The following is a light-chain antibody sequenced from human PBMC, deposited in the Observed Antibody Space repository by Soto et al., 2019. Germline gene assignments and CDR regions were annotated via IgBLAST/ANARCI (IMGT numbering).Light chain of an antibody. J-gene: IGKJ2*01. CDR2: DAS. V-gene: IGKV1-5*01. CDR1: QTIRSW. Sequence: DIQMTQSPSTLSASVGDRVTITCRASQTIRSWLAWYQQKPGKAPKLLIYDASSLESGVPSRFSGSGSGTEFTLTISSLQPDDFATYYCQHYNSYLYTFGQGTKVEVK. CDR3: QHYNSYLYT.